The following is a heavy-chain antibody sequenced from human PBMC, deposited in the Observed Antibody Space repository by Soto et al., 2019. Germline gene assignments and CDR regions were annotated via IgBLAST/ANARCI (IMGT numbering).Heavy chain of an antibody. CDR2: IRNKRNSYTT. V-gene: IGHV3-72*01. D-gene: IGHD4-4*01. CDR3: SRAGILTTPYYLDY. CDR1: GFTFSDHY. Sequence: PGGSLRLSCAAFGFTFSDHYMDRVRQAPGKGLEWVGRIRNKRNSYTTEYAASVKGRFTISRDDSQNSLFLQMNSLKTEDTAVYYCSRAGILTTPYYLDYWGQGTLVTVSS. J-gene: IGHJ4*01.